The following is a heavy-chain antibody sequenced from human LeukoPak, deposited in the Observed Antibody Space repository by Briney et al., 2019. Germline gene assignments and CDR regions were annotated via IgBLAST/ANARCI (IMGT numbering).Heavy chain of an antibody. J-gene: IGHJ4*02. CDR3: ARDPEYYYDSSGYYYYFDY. CDR2: IIPILGIA. CDR1: GGTFSSYA. D-gene: IGHD3-22*01. Sequence: SVKVSCMASGGTFSSYAISWVRQAPGQGLEWMGRIIPILGIANYAQKFQGRVTITADKSTSTAYMELSSLRSEDTAVYYCARDPEYYYDSSGYYYYFDYWGQGTLVTVSS. V-gene: IGHV1-69*04.